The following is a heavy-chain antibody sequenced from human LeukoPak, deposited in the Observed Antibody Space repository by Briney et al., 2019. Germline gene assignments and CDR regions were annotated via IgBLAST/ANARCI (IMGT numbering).Heavy chain of an antibody. CDR2: ISGSGGST. J-gene: IGHJ4*02. Sequence: GGSLRLSCAASGFTFSSYAVSWVRQAPGKGLEWVSAISGSGGSTYYADSVKGRFTISRDNSKNTLYLQMNSLRAEDTAVYYCAKDLGVRGVINSAFDYWGQGTLVTVSS. V-gene: IGHV3-23*01. CDR3: AKDLGVRGVINSAFDY. CDR1: GFTFSSYA. D-gene: IGHD3-10*01.